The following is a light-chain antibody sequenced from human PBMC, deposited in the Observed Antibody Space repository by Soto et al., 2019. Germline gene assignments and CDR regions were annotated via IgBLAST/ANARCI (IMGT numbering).Light chain of an antibody. Sequence: EIVLTQSPGTLSLSPGERATLSCRASQSVGSSHLAWYQQKPGQAPSLLMYGASSRATGIPDRFSGSGSGTDFTLTISRREPEDFAVYYCQQYGSAPWTFGQGTKVEIK. V-gene: IGKV3-20*01. CDR2: GAS. CDR3: QQYGSAPWT. J-gene: IGKJ1*01. CDR1: QSVGSSH.